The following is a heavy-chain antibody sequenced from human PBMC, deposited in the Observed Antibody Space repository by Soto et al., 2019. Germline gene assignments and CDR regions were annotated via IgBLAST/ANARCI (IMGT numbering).Heavy chain of an antibody. D-gene: IGHD3-22*01. Sequence: QVQLVQSGAEVKKPGASVKVSCKASGYTFTRYGISWVRQAPGQELEWMGWISAYNGNTKYAQKLQGRVTLTTDTSTSTASMEVRSLRSDDSTVYCCARDAVDSSGYSLYSYSGMDVWGQGTTVTVSS. CDR3: ARDAVDSSGYSLYSYSGMDV. CDR1: GYTFTRYG. J-gene: IGHJ6*02. CDR2: ISAYNGNT. V-gene: IGHV1-18*01.